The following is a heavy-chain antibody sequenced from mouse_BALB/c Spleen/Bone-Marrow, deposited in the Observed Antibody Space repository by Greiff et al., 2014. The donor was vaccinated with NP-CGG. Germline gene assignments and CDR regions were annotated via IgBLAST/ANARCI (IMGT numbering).Heavy chain of an antibody. D-gene: IGHD1-2*01. J-gene: IGHJ4*01. CDR1: GYAFTNYW. CDR3: ARPQFISGRYYAMDY. V-gene: IGHV1-63*01. CDR2: IYPGSGNT. Sequence: QVQLKESGAELGRPGTSVKISCKASGYAFTNYWLDWGKQRPGHGLEWIGDIYPGSGNTYFNEKFKGKATLTADKSSSTAYMQLSSLTSEDSAVYFCARPQFISGRYYAMDYWGQGTSVTVSS.